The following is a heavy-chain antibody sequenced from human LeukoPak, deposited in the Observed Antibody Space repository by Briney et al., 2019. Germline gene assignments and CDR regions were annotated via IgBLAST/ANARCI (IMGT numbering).Heavy chain of an antibody. Sequence: SETLSLTCTVSGGSISSYYWSWLRQPPGKGLEGIGYIYYSGSTNFNPSLKSRVTISVDTSKNQFSVKLSSVTAADTAVYYCATHHYRDRAFDIWGQGKMVTVSS. D-gene: IGHD3-10*01. V-gene: IGHV4-59*08. J-gene: IGHJ3*02. CDR3: ATHHYRDRAFDI. CDR2: IYYSGST. CDR1: GGSISSYY.